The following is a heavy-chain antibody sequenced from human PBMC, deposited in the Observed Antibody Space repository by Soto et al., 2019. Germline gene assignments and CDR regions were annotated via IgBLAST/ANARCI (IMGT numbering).Heavy chain of an antibody. V-gene: IGHV4-59*08. CDR2: IYYSGST. CDR1: VGSISSYY. J-gene: IGHJ6*03. CDR3: ARLSRSDPLYYYYYYMDI. Sequence: SETLSLTCTVSVGSISSYYCTWFRQPPGKGLEWIGYIYYSGSTNYNPSLKSRVTISVDTSKNQFSLKLSSVTAADTAVYYCARLSRSDPLYYYYYYMDIWGKGTTVTVS.